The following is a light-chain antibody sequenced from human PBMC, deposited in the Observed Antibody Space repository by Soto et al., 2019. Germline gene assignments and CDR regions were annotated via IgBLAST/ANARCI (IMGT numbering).Light chain of an antibody. Sequence: DIQMTQSPSTLPASVGDRVTITCRASQSISNWLAWYQQKPGKAPKLLIYKASTLKSGVPSRFSGSGSGTEFTLTISSLQSEDFAVYYCQQYNSWPLTFGGGTKVDIK. CDR3: QQYNSWPLT. CDR1: QSISNW. V-gene: IGKV1-5*03. CDR2: KAS. J-gene: IGKJ4*01.